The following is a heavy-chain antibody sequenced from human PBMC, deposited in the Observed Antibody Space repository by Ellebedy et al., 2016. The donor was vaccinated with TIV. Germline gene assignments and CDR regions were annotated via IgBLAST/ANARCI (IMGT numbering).Heavy chain of an antibody. D-gene: IGHD1-26*01. CDR3: ATRASYMDV. CDR1: GGSISSGSYY. CDR2: IYTSGST. J-gene: IGHJ6*03. Sequence: SETLSLXXTVSGGSISSGSYYWSWIRQPAGKGLEWIGRIYTSGSTNYNPSLKSRVTMSVDTSKNQFSLKLSSVTAADTAVYYCATRASYMDVWGKGTTVTVSS. V-gene: IGHV4-61*02.